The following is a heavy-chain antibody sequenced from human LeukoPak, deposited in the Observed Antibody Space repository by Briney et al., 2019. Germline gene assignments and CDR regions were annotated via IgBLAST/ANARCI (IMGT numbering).Heavy chain of an antibody. Sequence: ASVKVSCKASGYTFTSYDISWVRQAPGQGLEWMGWISAYNGNTNYAQKLQGRVTMTTDTSTSTAYMELRSLRSDDTAVYYCARDRYYGSGSYSPADYWGQGTLVTVSS. CDR2: ISAYNGNT. CDR3: ARDRYYGSGSYSPADY. CDR1: GYTFTSYD. J-gene: IGHJ4*02. D-gene: IGHD3-10*01. V-gene: IGHV1-18*01.